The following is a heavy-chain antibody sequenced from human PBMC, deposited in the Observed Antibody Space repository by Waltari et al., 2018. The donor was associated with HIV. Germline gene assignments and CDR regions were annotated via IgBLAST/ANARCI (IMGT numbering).Heavy chain of an antibody. J-gene: IGHJ4*02. V-gene: IGHV3-33*01. CDR2: IWHDANNQ. CDR3: ARDSPAFSRGTEELDY. Sequence: QVQLVESGGGVVQPGKSLRLSCAASGFPLRSYAKPRVRQAPGKGLEWVAVIWHDANNQYYADSVQGRFTISRDNSKNTLYLQMNSLRAEDTALYYCARDSPAFSRGTEELDYWGQGTLVTVSS. CDR1: GFPLRSYA. D-gene: IGHD2-2*01.